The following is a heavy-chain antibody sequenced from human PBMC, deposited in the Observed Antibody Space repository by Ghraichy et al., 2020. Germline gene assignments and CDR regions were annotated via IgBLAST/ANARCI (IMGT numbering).Heavy chain of an antibody. Sequence: ASVKVSCKASGYTFTGYYMHWVRQAPGQGLEWMGRINPNSGGTNYAQKFQGRVTMTRDTSISTAYMELSRLRSDDTAVYYCARDGSRFVAAVPPNYYYYMDVWGKGTTVTVSS. V-gene: IGHV1-2*06. J-gene: IGHJ6*03. CDR1: GYTFTGYY. D-gene: IGHD6-13*01. CDR3: ARDGSRFVAAVPPNYYYYMDV. CDR2: INPNSGGT.